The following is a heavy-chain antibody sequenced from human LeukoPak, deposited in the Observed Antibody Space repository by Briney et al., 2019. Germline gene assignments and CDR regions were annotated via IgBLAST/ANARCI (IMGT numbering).Heavy chain of an antibody. J-gene: IGHJ4*02. V-gene: IGHV3-30*01. Sequence: GGSLRLSCAASGFTFGSYAMHWVRQAPGKGLEWVAVISYAGNNQYFADSVRGRFTISRDNSNNTLYLQMHSLSAEDTAVYYCARVSYSSNWYYFDYWGQGTLVTVSS. CDR1: GFTFGSYA. CDR3: ARVSYSSNWYYFDY. D-gene: IGHD6-13*01. CDR2: ISYAGNNQ.